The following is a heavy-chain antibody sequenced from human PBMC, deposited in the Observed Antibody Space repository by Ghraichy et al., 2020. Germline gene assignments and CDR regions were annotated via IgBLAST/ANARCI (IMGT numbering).Heavy chain of an antibody. CDR1: GFTFSSYG. CDR2: ISYDGSNK. V-gene: IGHV3-30*18. J-gene: IGHJ6*03. D-gene: IGHD4-23*01. CDR3: AKDNSQYYYYYMDV. Sequence: GGSLRLSCAASGFTFSSYGMHWVRQAPGKGLEWVAVISYDGSNKYYADSVKGRFTISRDNSKNTLYLLMNSLRAEDTAVYYCAKDNSQYYYYYMDVWGKGTTVTVSS.